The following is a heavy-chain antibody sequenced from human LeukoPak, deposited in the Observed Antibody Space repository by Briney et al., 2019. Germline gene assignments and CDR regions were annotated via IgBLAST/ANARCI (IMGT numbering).Heavy chain of an antibody. V-gene: IGHV4-34*01. Sequence: PSETLSLTCAVYGGSFSGYYWSWIRQPPGKGLEWIGEINHSGSTNYNPSLKSRVTISVDTSKNQFSLKLSSVTAADTAVYYCARGDRLLWFGELGPFDYWGQGTLVTVSS. CDR1: GGSFSGYY. J-gene: IGHJ4*02. D-gene: IGHD3-10*01. CDR2: INHSGST. CDR3: ARGDRLLWFGELGPFDY.